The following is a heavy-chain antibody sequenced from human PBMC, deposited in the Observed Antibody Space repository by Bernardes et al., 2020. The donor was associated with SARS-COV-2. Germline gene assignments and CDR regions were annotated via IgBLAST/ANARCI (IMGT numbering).Heavy chain of an antibody. V-gene: IGHV3-33*01. CDR1: GFSFRNFA. J-gene: IGHJ6*02. D-gene: IGHD2-21*01. CDR3: AREGIPAGYGMDV. Sequence: GGSLRLSCAASGFSFRNFAIHWVRQAPGKGLEWVAIIWYDGSKKYHADSVEGRFTISRDNSKNTLYLQMNSLRAEDTAVYYCAREGIPAGYGMDVWGQGTTVTVSS. CDR2: IWYDGSKK.